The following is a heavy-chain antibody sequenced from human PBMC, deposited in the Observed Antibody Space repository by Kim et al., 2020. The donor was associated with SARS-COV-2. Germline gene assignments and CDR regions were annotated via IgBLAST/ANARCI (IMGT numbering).Heavy chain of an antibody. V-gene: IGHV4-59*01. CDR1: GGSISSYY. D-gene: IGHD3-22*01. Sequence: SETLSLTCTVSGGSISSYYWSWIRQPPGKGLEWIGYIYYSGSTNYNPSLTSRVTISVDTSKNQLSLKLSSVTAADTAVYYCAREINNYDSSGYRNYFDYWGQGTLVTVSS. J-gene: IGHJ4*02. CDR2: IYYSGST. CDR3: AREINNYDSSGYRNYFDY.